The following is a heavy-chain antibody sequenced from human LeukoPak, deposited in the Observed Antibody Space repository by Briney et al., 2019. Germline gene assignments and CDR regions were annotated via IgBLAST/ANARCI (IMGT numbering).Heavy chain of an antibody. CDR2: FSGSDGNS. V-gene: IGHV3-23*01. Sequence: PGGSLRLSCAASGFTFSNYAMNWVRQAPGKGLEWVSIFSGSDGNSYYADSVKGRFTMSRDNSKSTVYLLLNSLRAEDTAIYYCARDRAEYCGGNCYLGPDYWGQGTLVTVSS. CDR1: GFTFSNYA. D-gene: IGHD2-21*02. CDR3: ARDRAEYCGGNCYLGPDY. J-gene: IGHJ4*01.